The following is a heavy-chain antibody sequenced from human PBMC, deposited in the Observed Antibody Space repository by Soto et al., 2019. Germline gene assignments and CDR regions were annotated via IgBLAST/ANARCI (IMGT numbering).Heavy chain of an antibody. CDR2: IYYSGST. CDR3: VRRSKTGYSFFDY. D-gene: IGHD3-9*01. J-gene: IGHJ4*02. V-gene: IGHV4-39*01. Sequence: SETLSLTCSVSGDSITRTTNYWGWIRQPPGKGLEWIGSIYYSGSTYYNPSLKSRVSISLDTSKSQFSLRVNSVTAADTAVYYCVRRSKTGYSFFDYWGQGILVTVSS. CDR1: GDSITRTTNY.